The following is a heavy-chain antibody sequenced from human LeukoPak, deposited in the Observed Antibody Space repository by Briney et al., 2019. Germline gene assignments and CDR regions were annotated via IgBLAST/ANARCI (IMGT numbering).Heavy chain of an antibody. V-gene: IGHV6-1*01. J-gene: IGHJ3*01. CDR2: TYYRSKWYN. D-gene: IGHD5-24*01. CDR3: ARGGQGDGYSADEAFDF. Sequence: SQTLSLTCAISGDSVSNNSAVWNWIRQSPSRGLEWLGRTYYRSKWYNDYAVSVKSRITINPDTSKNQFSLQLNSETPEDTAVYYCARGGQGDGYSADEAFDFWGQGTMVTVSS. CDR1: GDSVSNNSAV.